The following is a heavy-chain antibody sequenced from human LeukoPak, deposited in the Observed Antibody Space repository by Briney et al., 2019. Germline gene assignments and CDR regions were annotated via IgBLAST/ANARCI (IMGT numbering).Heavy chain of an antibody. Sequence: GSLRLSCAASGFTFSSYSMNWVRQAPGKGLEWVSYISSSSSYIYYADSVKGRFTISRDNAKNSLYLQMNSLRAEDTAVYYCARRGRSNWFDPWGQGTLVTVSS. D-gene: IGHD3-16*01. CDR3: ARRGRSNWFDP. CDR2: ISSSSSYI. V-gene: IGHV3-21*05. CDR1: GFTFSSYS. J-gene: IGHJ5*02.